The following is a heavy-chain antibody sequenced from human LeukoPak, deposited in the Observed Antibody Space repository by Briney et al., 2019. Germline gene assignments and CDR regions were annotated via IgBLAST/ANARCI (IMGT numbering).Heavy chain of an antibody. CDR3: AREGLNMVRGVIPKEAWGWFDP. CDR2: IYTSGNT. V-gene: IGHV4-61*02. J-gene: IGHJ5*02. Sequence: SQTLSLTCTVSGGSISSGSYYWNWMRQPAGKVLEWIGRIYTSGNTNYNPSLKSRVTISVDTSKNQFSLKLSSVTAADTAVYYCAREGLNMVRGVIPKEAWGWFDPWGQGTLVTVSS. CDR1: GGSISSGSYY. D-gene: IGHD3-10*01.